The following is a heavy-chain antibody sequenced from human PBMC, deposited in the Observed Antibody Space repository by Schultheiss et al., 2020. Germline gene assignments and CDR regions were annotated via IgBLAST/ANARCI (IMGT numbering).Heavy chain of an antibody. CDR3: ATVQTPNSSAWYGYFDL. Sequence: SETLSLTCTVSGGSISGYYWSWIRQPPGKGLEWIGYIHHSGGANYNPSLKSRVTISIDTSKNQFSLKLSTVTAADTAGYYCATVQTPNSSAWYGYFDLWGRGTLVTVSS. J-gene: IGHJ2*01. CDR2: IHHSGGA. V-gene: IGHV4-59*01. CDR1: GGSISGYY. D-gene: IGHD3-22*01.